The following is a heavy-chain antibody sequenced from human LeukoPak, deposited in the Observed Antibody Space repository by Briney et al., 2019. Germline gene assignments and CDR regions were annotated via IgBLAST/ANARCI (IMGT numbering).Heavy chain of an antibody. CDR2: ISGSGGAT. CDR1: GFTFSSYA. V-gene: IGHV3-23*01. J-gene: IGHJ4*02. CDR3: AKIAAAGNVGYFDY. D-gene: IGHD6-13*01. Sequence: GGSLRLSCAASGFTFSSYAMSWVRQAPGKGLEWVSTISGSGGATYYADSVKGRFTISRDNSKNTLYLQMNSLRTEDTAVYYCAKIAAAGNVGYFDYWGQGALVTVSS.